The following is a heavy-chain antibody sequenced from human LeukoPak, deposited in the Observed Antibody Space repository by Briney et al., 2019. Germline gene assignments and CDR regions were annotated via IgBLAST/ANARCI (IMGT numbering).Heavy chain of an antibody. Sequence: SETLSLTCTVSGGSISSYYWSWIRQPPGKGLEWIGYIYYSGSTNYNPSLKSRVTISVDTSKNQFSLKLSSVTAADTAVYYCAREDSSGHYYFDYWGQGTLVTVSS. CDR1: GGSISSYY. J-gene: IGHJ4*02. CDR3: AREDSSGHYYFDY. V-gene: IGHV4-59*01. D-gene: IGHD3-22*01. CDR2: IYYSGST.